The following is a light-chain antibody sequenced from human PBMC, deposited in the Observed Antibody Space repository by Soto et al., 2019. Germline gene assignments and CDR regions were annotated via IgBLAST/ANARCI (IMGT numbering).Light chain of an antibody. J-gene: IGKJ4*01. CDR2: GAS. CDR3: QQYNNWPIT. Sequence: EIVMTQSPATLSVSPGERATLSCRASQSVSSNLAWYQQNPDQPPMVLIHGASTKATGITARFSGSGSGTVLTHTISILQSEDVAVYYCQQYNNWPITFGEGTKVEIK. V-gene: IGKV3-15*01. CDR1: QSVSSN.